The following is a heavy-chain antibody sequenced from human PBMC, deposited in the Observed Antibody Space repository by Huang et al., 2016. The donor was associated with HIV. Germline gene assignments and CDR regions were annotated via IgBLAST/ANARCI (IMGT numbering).Heavy chain of an antibody. D-gene: IGHD3-22*01. J-gene: IGHJ4*02. CDR1: GFTFNNYG. V-gene: IGHV3-30*18. CDR3: AKDQGHYYDTSGYYLPHY. Sequence: QVQLVESGGGVVQPGRSLGLSCAASGFTFNNYGIHWARQAPGKGVGWVKLISYVGSNEYYAGSVKGRFTISRDNSKNSVYLQMDSLRADDTAVYYCAKDQGHYYDTSGYYLPHYWGQGTLVTVSS. CDR2: ISYVGSNE.